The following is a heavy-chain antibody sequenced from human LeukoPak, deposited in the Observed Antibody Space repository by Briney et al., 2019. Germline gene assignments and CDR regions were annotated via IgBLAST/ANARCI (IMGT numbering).Heavy chain of an antibody. J-gene: IGHJ4*02. CDR2: IIPIFGTA. V-gene: IGHV1-69*06. Sequence: ASVKVSCKASGGTFSSYAISWVRQAPGQGLEWMGGIIPIFGTANYAQKFQGRVTITADKSTSTAYMELSSLRSEDTAVYYCAHLSGSYYNEEIDYWGQGTLVTISS. D-gene: IGHD3-10*01. CDR3: AHLSGSYYNEEIDY. CDR1: GGTFSSYA.